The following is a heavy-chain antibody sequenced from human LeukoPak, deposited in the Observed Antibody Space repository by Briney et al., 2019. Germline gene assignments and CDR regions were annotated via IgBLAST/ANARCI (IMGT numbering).Heavy chain of an antibody. Sequence: GGSLRLSCAASGFTFSSYWMSWVRQAPGKGLEWVANIKQDGSEKYYVDSVKGRFTISRDNAKNSLYLQMNSLRAEDTAVYYCGRDGLFFGGGYNWLDPWGKGTLVTVS. CDR3: GRDGLFFGGGYNWLDP. D-gene: IGHD3-16*01. J-gene: IGHJ5*02. V-gene: IGHV3-7*01. CDR2: IKQDGSEK. CDR1: GFTFSSYW.